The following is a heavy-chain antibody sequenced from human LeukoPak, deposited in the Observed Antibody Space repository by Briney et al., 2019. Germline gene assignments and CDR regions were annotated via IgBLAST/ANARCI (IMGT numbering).Heavy chain of an antibody. CDR1: GGTFSSYA. D-gene: IGHD3-10*01. V-gene: IGHV1-69*06. CDR3: AKGPRTVRFGDRHKGMFDY. Sequence: GSSVKVSCRASGGTFSSYAISWVRQAPGQGLEWMGGIIPIFGTANYAQKFQGRVTITADKSTSTAYMELSSLRSEDTAVYYCAKGPRTVRFGDRHKGMFDYWGQGTLVTVSS. CDR2: IIPIFGTA. J-gene: IGHJ4*02.